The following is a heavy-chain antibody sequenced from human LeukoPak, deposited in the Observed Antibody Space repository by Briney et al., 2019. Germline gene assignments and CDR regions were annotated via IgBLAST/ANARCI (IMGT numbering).Heavy chain of an antibody. CDR3: ARPPYGYYGSGSPHYFDY. Sequence: GESLKISCKGSGYSFTSYWIGWVRQMPGKGLEWMGIIYPGDSDTRYSPSFQGQVTISADKSISTAYLQWSSLKASDTAMYYCARPPYGYYGSGSPHYFDYWGQGTLVTVSS. CDR2: IYPGDSDT. J-gene: IGHJ4*02. D-gene: IGHD3-10*01. V-gene: IGHV5-51*01. CDR1: GYSFTSYW.